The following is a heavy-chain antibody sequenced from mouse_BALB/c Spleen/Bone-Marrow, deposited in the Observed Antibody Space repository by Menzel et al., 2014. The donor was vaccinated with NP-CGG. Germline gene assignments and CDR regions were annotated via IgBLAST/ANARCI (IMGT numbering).Heavy chain of an antibody. CDR3: ARDRGGLLHDY. Sequence: EVQRVESGGGLVQPGGSLRLSCATSGFTFTDYYVSWVRQPPGKALEWLGFIRNKANGYTTEYSASVKGRFTISRDNSQSILYLQMNTLRAEDSATYYCARDRGGLLHDYWGQGTTLTVSS. D-gene: IGHD1-1*01. J-gene: IGHJ2*01. CDR2: IRNKANGYTT. CDR1: GFTFTDYY. V-gene: IGHV7-3*02.